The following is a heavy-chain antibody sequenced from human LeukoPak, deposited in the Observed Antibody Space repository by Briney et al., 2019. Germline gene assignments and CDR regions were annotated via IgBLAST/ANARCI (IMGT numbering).Heavy chain of an antibody. V-gene: IGHV3-21*01. CDR2: ISSSSSYI. CDR1: GFTFSSYS. Sequence: GGSLRLSCAASGFTFSSYSMNWVRQAPGKGLEWVSSISSSSSYIYYADSVKGRFTISRDNAKNSLYLQMNSLRAEDTAVYYCARERYYDSSGYYTLDAFDIWGQGTMVTVSS. J-gene: IGHJ3*02. CDR3: ARERYYDSSGYYTLDAFDI. D-gene: IGHD3-22*01.